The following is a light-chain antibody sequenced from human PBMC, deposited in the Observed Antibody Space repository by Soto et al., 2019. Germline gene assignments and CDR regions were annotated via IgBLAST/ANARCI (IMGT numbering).Light chain of an antibody. J-gene: IGLJ1*01. Sequence: QSVLTQPASVSGSPGQSITSCCTGASSDVGGYNYVSWYQHHPGKAPKLMIFDVSNRPSGVSNRFSGSKSGNTASLTISGLQPEDEADYYCSSYTTSNTRQIVFGTGTKVTV. V-gene: IGLV2-14*03. CDR3: SSYTTSNTRQIV. CDR2: DVS. CDR1: SSDVGGYNY.